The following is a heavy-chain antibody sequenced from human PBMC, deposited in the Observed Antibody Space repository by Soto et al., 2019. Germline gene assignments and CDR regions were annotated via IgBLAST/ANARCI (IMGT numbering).Heavy chain of an antibody. V-gene: IGHV3-23*01. Sequence: DVQLLESGGGLVQPEGSLRLSCAASGFTFSSYVMGWVRQGPGKGLEWVAVVSIGGSTHYADSVRGRFTISRDNSKNTLSLQMNSLTAEDTAVYCCAKRRGAGGHFDYWGQGALVTVSS. CDR2: VSIGGST. J-gene: IGHJ4*02. D-gene: IGHD2-15*01. CDR1: GFTFSSYV. CDR3: AKRRGAGGHFDY.